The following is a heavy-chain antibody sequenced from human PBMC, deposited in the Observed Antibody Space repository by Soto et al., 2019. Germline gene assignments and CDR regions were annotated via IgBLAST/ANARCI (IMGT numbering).Heavy chain of an antibody. CDR1: GFTFRNYA. J-gene: IGHJ6*02. V-gene: IGHV3-30-3*01. Sequence: QVQLVESGGGVVQPGRSLRLSCAASGFTFRNYAMHWVRQAPGKGLECVAVISYDGSNKFYRDYVKGRFTISRDNSKNTLYLQINSLRYEDTAVYYCARGDREDIAVVVGVRPGEYGVDAWGQGTTVTVSS. CDR2: ISYDGSNK. D-gene: IGHD2-15*01. CDR3: ARGDREDIAVVVGVRPGEYGVDA.